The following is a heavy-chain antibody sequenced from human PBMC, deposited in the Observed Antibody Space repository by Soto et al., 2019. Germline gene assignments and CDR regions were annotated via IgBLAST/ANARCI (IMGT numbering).Heavy chain of an antibody. J-gene: IGHJ4*02. CDR1: GFTFSNYW. V-gene: IGHV3-7*02. CDR2: IKQDGSEK. Sequence: PGGSLRLSCAASGFTFSNYWMNWVRQAPGKGLEWVANIKQDGSEKYYVDSVKGRFTISRDNAKNSLYLQMNSLRAEDTAVYYCATGRALDYWGQGTLVTVSS. CDR3: ATGRALDY. D-gene: IGHD1-26*01.